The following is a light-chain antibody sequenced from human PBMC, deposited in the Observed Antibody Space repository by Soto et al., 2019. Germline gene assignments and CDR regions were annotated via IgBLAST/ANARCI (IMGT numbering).Light chain of an antibody. J-gene: IGKJ1*01. V-gene: IGKV3-15*01. CDR2: GAS. CDR3: QQYNDWWT. CDR1: QSVSNN. Sequence: DILMAQSPSTQSVYPSGIATLSCRASQSVSNNLTWYQQKPGQPPRLLIYGASTRATGVPGRFSGSGSGTEFTLTISSLQSEDFAVYYCQQYNDWWTFGQGTKVDIK.